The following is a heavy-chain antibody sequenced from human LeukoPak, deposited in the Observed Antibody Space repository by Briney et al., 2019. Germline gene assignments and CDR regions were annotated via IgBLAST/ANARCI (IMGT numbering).Heavy chain of an antibody. J-gene: IGHJ4*02. V-gene: IGHV3-30*18. D-gene: IGHD3-10*01. CDR1: GFAFNTHG. Sequence: GRSLRLSCAASGFAFNTHGIHWVRQAPGKGLEWVAAISYDGRNQYYADSAKGRFTISRDNLKNTLYLQMNSLRTDDAAVYYCAKGHAVAWELIDFWGQGTGVIVSS. CDR2: ISYDGRNQ. CDR3: AKGHAVAWELIDF.